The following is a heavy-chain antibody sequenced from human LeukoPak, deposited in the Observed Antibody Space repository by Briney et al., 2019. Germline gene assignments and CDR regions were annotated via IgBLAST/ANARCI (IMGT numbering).Heavy chain of an antibody. CDR1: GFTFSSYA. Sequence: PGGSLRLSCAASGFTFSSYAMHWVRQAPGKGLEWVAVISYDGSNKYYADSVKGRFTISRDNSKNTLYLQMNSLRAEDTAVYYCARDFKGDYTHYFDYWGQGTRVTVSS. V-gene: IGHV3-30-3*01. J-gene: IGHJ4*02. CDR2: ISYDGSNK. D-gene: IGHD4-11*01. CDR3: ARDFKGDYTHYFDY.